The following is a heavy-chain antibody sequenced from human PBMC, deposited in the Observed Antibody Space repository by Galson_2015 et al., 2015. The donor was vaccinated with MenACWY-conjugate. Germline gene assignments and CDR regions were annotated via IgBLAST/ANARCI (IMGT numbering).Heavy chain of an antibody. D-gene: IGHD1-1*01. CDR3: ARDLGQVAGTRTLGY. CDR1: GFTFSTYW. CDR2: VNSDGRST. Sequence: SLRLSCAASGFTFSTYWMHWVRQAPGKGLVWVSRVNSDGRSTNYADSVKGRFTISRDNAKNSLFLQMNNLRAEDTAVYYCARDLGQVAGTRTLGYWGQGTLVTVSS. V-gene: IGHV3-74*01. J-gene: IGHJ4*02.